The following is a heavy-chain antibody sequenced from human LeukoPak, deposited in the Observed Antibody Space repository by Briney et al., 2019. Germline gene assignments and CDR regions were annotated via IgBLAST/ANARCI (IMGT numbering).Heavy chain of an antibody. CDR1: GFTFNNYP. D-gene: IGHD6-13*01. Sequence: GRSLRLSCAASGFTFNNYPMHWVRQAPGKGLEWVALLSYDGTKKYYADSVKGRFTIFRDNSWNTLFLQMSSLRPDDTALYYCASRYASNWYVFGAWGQGTLVTVSS. CDR2: LSYDGTKK. CDR3: ASRYASNWYVFGA. V-gene: IGHV3-30*04. J-gene: IGHJ5*02.